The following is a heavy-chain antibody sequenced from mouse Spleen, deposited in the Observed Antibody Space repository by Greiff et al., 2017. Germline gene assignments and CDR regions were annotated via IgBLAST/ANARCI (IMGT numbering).Heavy chain of an antibody. CDR1: GFTFSDYY. Sequence: EVKVVESEGGLVQPGSSMKLSCTASGFTFSDYYMAWVRQVPEKGLEWVANINYDGSSTYYLDSLKSRFIISRDNAKNILYLQMSSLKSEDTATYYCARDGYDGAWFAYWGQGTLVTVSA. J-gene: IGHJ3*01. V-gene: IGHV5-16*01. CDR2: INYDGSST. CDR3: ARDGYDGAWFAY. D-gene: IGHD2-14*01.